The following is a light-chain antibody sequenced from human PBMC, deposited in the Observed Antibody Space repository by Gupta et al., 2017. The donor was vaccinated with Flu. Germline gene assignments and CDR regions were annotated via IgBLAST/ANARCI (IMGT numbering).Light chain of an antibody. CDR1: NSDVGSYNL. CDR2: EVI. J-gene: IGLJ3*02. CDR3: CTFAGSSTWV. V-gene: IGLV2-23*02. Sequence: QSALTQPASVSGSPGQSITISCTGTNSDVGSYNLVSWYQQHPGKAPKLMIYEVIKRPSGVSNRFSGSKSGNTASLTISGLQAEDEAEYYCCTFAGSSTWVFGGGTKLTVL.